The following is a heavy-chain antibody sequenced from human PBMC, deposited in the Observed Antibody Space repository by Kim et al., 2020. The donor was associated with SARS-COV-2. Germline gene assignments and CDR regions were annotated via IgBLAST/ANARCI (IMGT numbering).Heavy chain of an antibody. D-gene: IGHD3-22*01. CDR3: AGSSDSSGYYPSLQCFDY. V-gene: IGHV1-69*13. CDR2: IIPIFGTA. J-gene: IGHJ4*02. CDR1: GGTFSSYA. Sequence: SVKVSCKASGGTFSSYAISWVRQAPGQGLEWMGGIIPIFGTANYAQKFQGRVTITADESTSTAYMELSSLRSEDTAVYYCAGSSDSSGYYPSLQCFDYWGQGTLVTVSS.